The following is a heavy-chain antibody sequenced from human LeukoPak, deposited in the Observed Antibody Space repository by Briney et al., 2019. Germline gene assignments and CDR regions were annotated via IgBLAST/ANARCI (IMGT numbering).Heavy chain of an antibody. CDR3: ARGGSYLSAFDI. CDR2: IYSGGST. CDR1: GFTLSSYS. V-gene: IGHV3-53*01. Sequence: GGSLRLSCAASGFTLSSYSMSWVRQAPGKGLEWVSIIYSGGSTFYADSVKGRFTISRDNSKNTLYLQMNSLRAEDTAVYYCARGGSYLSAFDIWGQGTMVTVSS. D-gene: IGHD1-26*01. J-gene: IGHJ3*02.